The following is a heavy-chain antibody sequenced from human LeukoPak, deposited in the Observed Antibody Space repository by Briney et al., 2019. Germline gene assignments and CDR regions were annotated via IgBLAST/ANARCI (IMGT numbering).Heavy chain of an antibody. CDR2: IIPIFGTA. V-gene: IGHV1-69*05. D-gene: IGHD3-3*01. CDR3: ARVKDRDFWSGYQEP. J-gene: IGHJ5*02. Sequence: SVKVSCKASGGTFSSYAISRVRQAPGQGLEWMGGIIPIFGTANYAQKFQGRVTITTDESTSTAYMELSSLRSEDTAVYYCARVKDRDFWSGYQEPWGQGTLVTVSS. CDR1: GGTFSSYA.